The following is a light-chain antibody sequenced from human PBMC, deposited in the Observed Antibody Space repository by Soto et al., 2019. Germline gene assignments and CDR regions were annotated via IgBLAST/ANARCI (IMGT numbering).Light chain of an antibody. CDR3: QSYDSDNQV. CDR2: EDN. CDR1: SGSIASNY. V-gene: IGLV6-57*01. J-gene: IGLJ3*02. Sequence: NFMLTQPHSVSESPGKTVTISCTRSSGSIASNYVQWYQQRPGSSPTTVIYEDNQRPSGVPDRFSGSIDSSSNSASLTISGQKTEDEADYYCQSYDSDNQVFGGGTKLTVL.